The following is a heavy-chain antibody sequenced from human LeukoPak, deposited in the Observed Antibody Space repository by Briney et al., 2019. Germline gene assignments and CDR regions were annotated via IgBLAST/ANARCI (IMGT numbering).Heavy chain of an antibody. CDR1: GFTFSSYG. V-gene: IGHV3-30*02. J-gene: IGHJ3*02. Sequence: GGSLRLSCAASGFTFSSYGMHWVRQAPGKGLEWVAFIRYDGSNKYYADSVKGRFTISRDNSKNTLYLQMNSLRAEDTAVYYCAKDMVDIVVVPAATEPDAFDIWGQGTMVTVSS. CDR3: AKDMVDIVVVPAATEPDAFDI. D-gene: IGHD2-2*01. CDR2: IRYDGSNK.